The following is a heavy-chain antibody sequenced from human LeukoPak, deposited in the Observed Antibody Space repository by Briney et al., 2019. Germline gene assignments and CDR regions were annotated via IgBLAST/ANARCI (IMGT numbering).Heavy chain of an antibody. J-gene: IGHJ4*02. CDR3: ARGQIRLDY. Sequence: SETLSLTCAVYGGSFSDYYWSWIRQPPGKGLEWIGEINHSGSTNYNPSLKSRVTISVDTSKNQFSLKLSSVTAADRAVYYCARGQIRLDYWGQGTLVTVSS. CDR1: GGSFSDYY. CDR2: INHSGST. V-gene: IGHV4-34*01. D-gene: IGHD6-6*01.